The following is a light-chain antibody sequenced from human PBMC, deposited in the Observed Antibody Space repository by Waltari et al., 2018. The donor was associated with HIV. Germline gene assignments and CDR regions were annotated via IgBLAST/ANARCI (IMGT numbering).Light chain of an antibody. CDR3: QSADSSGTYWV. CDR2: KDR. Sequence: SYELTQPPSVSVSPGQTARITCSGDALPKQYAYWYQQKPGQAPVLVIFKDRERPSGIPERFSGSSSGTTFTLTISGVQAEDEADYYCQSADSSGTYWVFGGGTKLTVL. J-gene: IGLJ3*02. CDR1: ALPKQY. V-gene: IGLV3-25*03.